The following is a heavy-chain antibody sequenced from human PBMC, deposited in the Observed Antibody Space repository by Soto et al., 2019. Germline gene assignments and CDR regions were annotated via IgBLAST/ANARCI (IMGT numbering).Heavy chain of an antibody. CDR2: ISYDGSNK. D-gene: IGHD2-2*01. Sequence: PGGSLRLSCAASGFTFSSYAMHWVCQAPGKGLEWVAVISYDGSNKYYANSVKGRFTISRDNSKNTLYLQMNSLRAEDTAVYYCAREHRPYCSSTSCYYYYGMDVWGQGTTVTVSS. CDR3: AREHRPYCSSTSCYYYYGMDV. J-gene: IGHJ6*02. V-gene: IGHV3-30-3*01. CDR1: GFTFSSYA.